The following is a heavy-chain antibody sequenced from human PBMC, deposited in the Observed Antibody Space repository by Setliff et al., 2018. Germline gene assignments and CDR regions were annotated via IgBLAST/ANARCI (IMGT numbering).Heavy chain of an antibody. D-gene: IGHD3-3*01. J-gene: IGHJ6*03. CDR3: ARVSGFLYVDV. CDR1: GGSISSRTYY. V-gene: IGHV4-61*09. CDR2: ICTSWST. Sequence: SETLSLTCNVSGGSISSRTYYWSWIRQPAGKGLEWIGHICTSWSTNYNPSLKSRVTMSVDTTKNQFSLKLTSVTAADTAVYYCARVSGFLYVDVWGKGTTVTVSS.